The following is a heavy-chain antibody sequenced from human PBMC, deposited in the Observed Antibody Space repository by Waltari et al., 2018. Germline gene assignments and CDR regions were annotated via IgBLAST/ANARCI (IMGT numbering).Heavy chain of an antibody. CDR1: GFTFSSYA. V-gene: IGHV3-23*01. CDR2: ISGGGGST. CDR3: AKAVCSSTSCSSYYYYYYYMDV. D-gene: IGHD2-2*01. J-gene: IGHJ6*03. Sequence: EVQLLESGGGLVQPGGSLRLSCAASGFTFSSYAMSWVRPAPGQGREWVPAISGGGGSTSYADSVKGRFTISRDNSKNTLYLQMNSLRAEDTAVYYCAKAVCSSTSCSSYYYYYYYMDVWGKGTTVTVSS.